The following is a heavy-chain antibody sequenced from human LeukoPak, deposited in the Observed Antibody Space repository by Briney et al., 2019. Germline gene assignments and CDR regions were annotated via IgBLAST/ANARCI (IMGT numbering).Heavy chain of an antibody. CDR2: ISWNSGSI. V-gene: IGHV3-9*01. CDR3: AKDRSDRVTRWYFDL. J-gene: IGHJ2*01. Sequence: PGGSLRLSCAASGFTFDDYAMHWVRQAPGKGLEWVSGISWNSGSIGYADSVKGRFTISRDNAKNSLYLQMNSLRAEDTVLYYCAKDRSDRVTRWYFDLWGRGTLVTVSS. CDR1: GFTFDDYA. D-gene: IGHD2-21*02.